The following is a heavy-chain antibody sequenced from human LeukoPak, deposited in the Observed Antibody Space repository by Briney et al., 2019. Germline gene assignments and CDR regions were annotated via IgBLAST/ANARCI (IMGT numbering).Heavy chain of an antibody. D-gene: IGHD6-19*01. CDR2: INPNSGGT. V-gene: IGHV1-2*02. J-gene: IGHJ5*02. CDR3: ARVGGQLAVAETKKGNWFDP. CDR1: GYTFTGYY. Sequence: ASVKVSCKASGYTFTGYYMHWVRQAPGQELEWMGWINPNSGGTNYAQKFQGRVTMTRDTSISTAYMELSRLRSDDTAVYYCARVGGQLAVAETKKGNWFDPWGQGTLVTVSS.